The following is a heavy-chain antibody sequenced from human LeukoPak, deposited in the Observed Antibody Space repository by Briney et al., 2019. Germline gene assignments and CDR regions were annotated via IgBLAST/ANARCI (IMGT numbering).Heavy chain of an antibody. D-gene: IGHD3-9*01. CDR1: GGSFSGYY. J-gene: IGHJ3*02. CDR2: INHSGST. V-gene: IGHV4-34*01. CDR3: ARGAYYDILTGYSAAFDI. Sequence: PSETLSLTCAVYGGSFSGYYWSWIRQPPGKGLEWIGEINHSGSTNYSPSLKSRVTISVDPSKSQFSLKLSSVTAADTAVYYCARGAYYDILTGYSAAFDIWGQGTTVTVSS.